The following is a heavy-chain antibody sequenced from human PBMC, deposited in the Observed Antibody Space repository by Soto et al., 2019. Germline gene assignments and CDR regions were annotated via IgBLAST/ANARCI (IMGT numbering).Heavy chain of an antibody. V-gene: IGHV3-15*07. CDR3: TTDLPQWRNSYGPTQKGFDY. Sequence: GGSLRLSCAASGFTFSNAWMNWVRQAPGKGLEWVGRIKSKTDGGTTDYAAPVKGRFTISRDDSKNRLYLQMNSLKTEDTAVYYCTTDLPQWRNSYGPTQKGFDYWGQGTLVTVSS. CDR2: IKSKTDGGTT. J-gene: IGHJ4*02. D-gene: IGHD5-18*01. CDR1: GFTFSNAW.